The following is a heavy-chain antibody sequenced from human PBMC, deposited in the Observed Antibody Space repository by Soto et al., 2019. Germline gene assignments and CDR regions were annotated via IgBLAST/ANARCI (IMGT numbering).Heavy chain of an antibody. V-gene: IGHV4-59*01. CDR2: IYYSGST. CDR1: GGSISSYY. Sequence: SETLSLTCTVAGGSISSYYWSWIRQPPGKGLEWIGYIYYSGSTNYNPSLKRRVTISVDTSKNQFSLKLSSVTAADTAVYYCARATLTYYYYMDVWGKGTTVTVSS. CDR3: ARATLTYYYYMDV. D-gene: IGHD4-4*01. J-gene: IGHJ6*03.